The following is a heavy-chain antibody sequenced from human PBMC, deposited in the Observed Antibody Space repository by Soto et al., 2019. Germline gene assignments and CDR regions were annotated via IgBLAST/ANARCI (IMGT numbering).Heavy chain of an antibody. J-gene: IGHJ4*02. CDR1: GFTFDDYG. D-gene: IGHD2-15*01. V-gene: IGHV3-20*01. CDR2: VNWNGGST. CDR3: AKEGLGYCSGGSCLRVLDD. Sequence: GGSLRLSCAASGFTFDDYGMSWARQAPGKGLEWVSGVNWNGGSTGYADSVKGRFTISRDNSKNTLYLQMNSLRAEDTAVYHCAKEGLGYCSGGSCLRVLDDWGQGTLVTVSS.